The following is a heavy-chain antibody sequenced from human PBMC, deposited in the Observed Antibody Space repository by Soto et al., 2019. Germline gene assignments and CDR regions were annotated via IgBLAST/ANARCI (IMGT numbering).Heavy chain of an antibody. V-gene: IGHV5-10-1*01. D-gene: IGHD3-10*01. J-gene: IGHJ4*02. CDR2: IDPSDSYT. CDR3: ARLGSGNYYIVS. CDR1: GFTFTSYW. Sequence: EVQLEQSGAEVKKPGESLRISCKGSGFTFTSYWISWVRQMPGKGLEWMGRIDPSDSYTNYSPSFQGHVTISADKSISTAYLQWSSLKASDTAMYYCARLGSGNYYIVSWGQGTLVTVSS.